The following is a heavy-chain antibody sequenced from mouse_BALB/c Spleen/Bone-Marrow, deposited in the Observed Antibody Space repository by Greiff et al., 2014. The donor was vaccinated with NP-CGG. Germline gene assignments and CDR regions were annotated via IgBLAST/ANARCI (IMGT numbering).Heavy chain of an antibody. CDR2: ISGSGSST. J-gene: IGHJ2*01. D-gene: IGHD3-3*01. CDR3: ARGRDWFDY. Sequence: EVQLQQSGGGLVQPGGSLKLSCAAPGFTFSGYGMSWVRQTPDKGLELVATISGSGSSTYYPDSVKGRFTISRDNARNTLYLQMSSLKSEDTAMYYCARGRDWFDYWGQGTTLTVSS. V-gene: IGHV5-6-3*01. CDR1: GFTFSGYG.